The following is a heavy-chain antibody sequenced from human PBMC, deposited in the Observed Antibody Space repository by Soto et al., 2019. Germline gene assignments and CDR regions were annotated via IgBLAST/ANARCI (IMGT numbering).Heavy chain of an antibody. D-gene: IGHD3-10*01. CDR1: GFTVSSNY. J-gene: IGHJ6*02. V-gene: IGHV3-53*01. CDR2: IYSGGST. CDR3: ARVFRDRLLFGPTSGYYYGMDV. Sequence: PGGSLRLSCAASGFTVSSNYMSWVRQAPGKGLEWVSVIYSGGSTYYADSVKGRFTISRDNSKNTLYLQMNSLRAEDTAVYYCARVFRDRLLFGPTSGYYYGMDVWGQGTTVTVSS.